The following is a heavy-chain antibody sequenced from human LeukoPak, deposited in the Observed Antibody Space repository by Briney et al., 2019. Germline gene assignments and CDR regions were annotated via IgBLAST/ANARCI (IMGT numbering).Heavy chain of an antibody. CDR3: ARDPYDYGDYAVFDI. J-gene: IGHJ3*02. Sequence: SETLSLTCTVSGGSISSYYWSWIRQPPGKGLEWIGYIYYSGSTNYNPSLKSRVTISVDTSKNQFSLKLSSVTAADTAVYYCARDPYDYGDYAVFDIWGQGTMVTVSS. V-gene: IGHV4-59*01. CDR2: IYYSGST. D-gene: IGHD4-17*01. CDR1: GGSISSYY.